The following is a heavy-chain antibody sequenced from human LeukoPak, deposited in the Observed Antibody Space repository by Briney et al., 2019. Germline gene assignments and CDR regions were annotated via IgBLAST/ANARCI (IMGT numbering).Heavy chain of an antibody. CDR3: ARDHEDIVVVGSDLSIDY. CDR1: GFTFSSYS. Sequence: GGSLRLSCAASGFTFSSYSMNWVRQAPGKGLEWVSYISSSSSTIYYADSVKGRFTISRDNAKNSLYLQMNSLRAEDTAVYYCARDHEDIVVVGSDLSIDYWGQGTLVTVSS. CDR2: ISSSSSTI. V-gene: IGHV3-48*04. D-gene: IGHD2-21*01. J-gene: IGHJ4*02.